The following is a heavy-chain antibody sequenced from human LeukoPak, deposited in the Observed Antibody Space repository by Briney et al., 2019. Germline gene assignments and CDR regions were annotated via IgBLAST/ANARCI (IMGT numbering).Heavy chain of an antibody. CDR1: GGSISSSNW. D-gene: IGHD5-12*01. Sequence: SETLSLTCAVSGGSISSSNWWSWVRQPPGKGLEWIGEIYHSGSTNYNPSLKSRFTISVDKSKNQFSLKLSSVTAADTAVYYCARDKGGYDSKLWDYWGQGTLVTVSS. J-gene: IGHJ4*02. V-gene: IGHV4-4*02. CDR3: ARDKGGYDSKLWDY. CDR2: IYHSGST.